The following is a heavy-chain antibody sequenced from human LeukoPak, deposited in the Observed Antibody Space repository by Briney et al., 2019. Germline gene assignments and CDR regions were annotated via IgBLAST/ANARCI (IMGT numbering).Heavy chain of an antibody. Sequence: SQTLSLTCAISGDSVSSNSGAWNWIRQSPSRGLEWLGRTYYRSKWYNDYAVSVKSRITINPDTSKNQFSLQLNSVTPKDTAVYYCARAQKPAARGCSGYDYYYYGMDVWGQGTTVTVSS. D-gene: IGHD5-12*01. CDR3: ARAQKPAARGCSGYDYYYYGMDV. CDR2: TYYRSKWYN. CDR1: GDSVSSNSGA. J-gene: IGHJ6*02. V-gene: IGHV6-1*01.